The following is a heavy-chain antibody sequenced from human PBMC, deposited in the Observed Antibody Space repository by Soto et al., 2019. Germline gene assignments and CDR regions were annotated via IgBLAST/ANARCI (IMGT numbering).Heavy chain of an antibody. Sequence: PGGSLRLSCAASGFTFSSYAMSWVRQAPGKGLEWVSAISGSGGSTYYADSVKGRFTISRDNSKNTLYLQMNSLRAEDTAVYYCAKDYYDFWSGYPLGHTQFGPWGQGTLVTVSS. CDR3: AKDYYDFWSGYPLGHTQFGP. V-gene: IGHV3-23*01. CDR2: ISGSGGST. J-gene: IGHJ5*02. D-gene: IGHD3-3*01. CDR1: GFTFSSYA.